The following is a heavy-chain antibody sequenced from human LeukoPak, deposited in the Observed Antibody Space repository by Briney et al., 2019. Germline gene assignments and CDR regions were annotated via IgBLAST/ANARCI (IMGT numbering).Heavy chain of an antibody. V-gene: IGHV1-18*01. CDR3: ARDSSDIVAIWVAFDI. D-gene: IGHD5-12*01. Sequence: ASVKVSCKASGYTFTSYGISWVRQAPGQGLEWMGWISAYNGNTNYAQKLQGRVTMTTDTSTSTAYMELRSLRSDDTAVYYCARDSSDIVAIWVAFDIWGQGTMVTVSS. CDR1: GYTFTSYG. J-gene: IGHJ3*02. CDR2: ISAYNGNT.